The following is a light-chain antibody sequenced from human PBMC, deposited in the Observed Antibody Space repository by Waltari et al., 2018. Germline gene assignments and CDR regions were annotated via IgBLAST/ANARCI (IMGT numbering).Light chain of an antibody. V-gene: IGKV3-20*01. CDR1: QTINNNF. Sequence: IVLTPSPDTLSLSPGQRATLSCRASQTINNNFLGWYQQKPGQAPRLLIHGASRRATDFPDRFSGSGSGTDFTLTISRLEPEDVAVYYCQQYDGSILTFGGGTKVEV. J-gene: IGKJ4*01. CDR2: GAS. CDR3: QQYDGSILT.